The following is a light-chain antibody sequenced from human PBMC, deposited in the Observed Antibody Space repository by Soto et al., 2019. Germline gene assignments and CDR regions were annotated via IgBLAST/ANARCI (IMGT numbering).Light chain of an antibody. J-gene: IGLJ2*01. Sequence: SYELTQPPSVSVAPGQTASISCGGTNIGIKDVYWYQQQPGQAPVLVVYDNRDRPSGIPERFSGFYSWNTATLTISRVEGGDEAAYYCQGWYTSSAHPVFGGGTKLTVL. V-gene: IGLV3-21*02. CDR1: NIGIKD. CDR3: QGWYTSSAHPV. CDR2: DNR.